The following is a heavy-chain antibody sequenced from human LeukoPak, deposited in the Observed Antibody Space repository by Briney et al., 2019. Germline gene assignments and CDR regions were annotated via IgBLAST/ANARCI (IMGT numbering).Heavy chain of an antibody. Sequence: SETLSLTCTVSGGSISSSSYYWGWIRQPPGKGLEWIGSIYYSGSTYYNPSLKSRVTISVDTSKNQFSLKLSSVTAADTAVYYCARVEMATITEKDSAFDIWGQGTMVTVSS. J-gene: IGHJ3*02. CDR3: ARVEMATITEKDSAFDI. CDR2: IYYSGST. D-gene: IGHD5-24*01. CDR1: GGSISSSSYY. V-gene: IGHV4-39*07.